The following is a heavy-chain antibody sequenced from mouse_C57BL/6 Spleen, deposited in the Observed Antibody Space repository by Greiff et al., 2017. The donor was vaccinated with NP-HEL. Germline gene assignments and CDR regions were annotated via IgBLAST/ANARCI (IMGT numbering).Heavy chain of an antibody. J-gene: IGHJ2*01. CDR2: IHPNSGST. V-gene: IGHV1-64*01. CDR1: GYTFTSYW. Sequence: QVQLQQPGAELVKPGASVKLSCKASGYTFTSYWMHWVKQRPGQGLEWIGMIHPNSGSTNYNEKFKSKATLTVDKSSSTAYMQLSSLTSEDSAVYYCAKKIYDGNRGYFDDWGQGTTLTVSS. D-gene: IGHD2-3*01. CDR3: AKKIYDGNRGYFDD.